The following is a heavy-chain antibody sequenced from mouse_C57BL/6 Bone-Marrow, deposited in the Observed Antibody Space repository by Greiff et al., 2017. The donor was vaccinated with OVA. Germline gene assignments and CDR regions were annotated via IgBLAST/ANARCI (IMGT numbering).Heavy chain of an antibody. V-gene: IGHV1-55*01. CDR1: GYTFTSYW. J-gene: IGHJ2*01. Sequence: VQLQQPGAELVKPGASVKMSYKASGYTFTSYWITWVKQRPGQGLEWIGDIYPGSGSTNYNEKFKSKATLTVDTSSSTAYMQLSSLTSEDSAVYYCARGLITTVVADYWGQGTTLTVSS. CDR2: IYPGSGST. D-gene: IGHD1-1*01. CDR3: ARGLITTVVADY.